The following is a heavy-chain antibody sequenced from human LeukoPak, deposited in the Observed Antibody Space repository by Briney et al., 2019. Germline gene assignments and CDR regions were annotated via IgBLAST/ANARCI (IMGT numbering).Heavy chain of an antibody. V-gene: IGHV3-23*01. CDR1: GFTVSSNY. Sequence: PGGSLRLSCAASGFTVSSNYMSWVRQAPGKGLEWVSAISGSGGSTYYADSVKGRFTISRDNSKNTLYLQMNSLRAEDTAVYYCAKGLQFYYYYGMDVWGQGTTVTVSS. CDR2: ISGSGGST. J-gene: IGHJ6*02. D-gene: IGHD4-11*01. CDR3: AKGLQFYYYYGMDV.